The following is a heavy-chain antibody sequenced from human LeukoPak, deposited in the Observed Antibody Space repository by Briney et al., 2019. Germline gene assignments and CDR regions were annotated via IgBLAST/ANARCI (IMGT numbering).Heavy chain of an antibody. CDR2: ISSSSSSI. CDR3: ASYPRKQQLVDY. Sequence: PGGSLRLSCAASGFTFSSYSMNWVRQAPGKGLEWVSSISSSSSSIYYADSVKGRFTISRDNAKNSLYLQMDSLRAEDTAVYYCASYPRKQQLVDYWGQGTLVTVSS. V-gene: IGHV3-21*01. J-gene: IGHJ4*02. CDR1: GFTFSSYS. D-gene: IGHD6-13*01.